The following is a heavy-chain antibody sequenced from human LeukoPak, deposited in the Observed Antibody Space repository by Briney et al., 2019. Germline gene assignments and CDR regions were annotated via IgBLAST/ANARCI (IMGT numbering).Heavy chain of an antibody. D-gene: IGHD3-10*01. CDR2: INAGNGNT. CDR1: GYTFTSYA. V-gene: IGHV1-3*01. J-gene: IGHJ3*02. CDR3: ARENLLMDAFDI. Sequence: RASVKVSCTASGYTFTSYAMHWVRQAPGQRLEGMGWINAGNGNTKYSQRFQGRVTITRDTSASTAYMELSSLRSEDTAVYYCARENLLMDAFDIWGQGTMVTVSS.